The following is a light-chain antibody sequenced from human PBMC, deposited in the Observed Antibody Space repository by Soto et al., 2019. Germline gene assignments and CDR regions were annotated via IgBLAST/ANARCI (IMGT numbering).Light chain of an antibody. CDR2: EVS. CDR1: SSDVGGYNY. V-gene: IGLV2-14*01. CDR3: SSYTSSSTPYYV. Sequence: QSALTQPASVSGSPGQSITIYCTGTSSDVGGYNYVSWYQQHPGKAPKLMIYEVSNRPSGVSNRFSGSKSGNTASLTISGLQAEDEADYYCSSYTSSSTPYYVFGTGTKLTVL. J-gene: IGLJ1*01.